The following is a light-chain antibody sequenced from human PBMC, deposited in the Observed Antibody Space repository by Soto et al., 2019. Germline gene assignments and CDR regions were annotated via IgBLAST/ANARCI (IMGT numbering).Light chain of an antibody. V-gene: IGLV2-14*03. Sequence: QSALTQPASVSGSPGQSITISCTGTSSDVGDNNYVSWYQHHPGKAPKLMIYDVTHRTSGISNRFSGSKSGNTASLTSSGLQAQDEADDYCSSYTGSSTLYVFGTGTKVTVL. CDR1: SSDVGDNNY. CDR2: DVT. J-gene: IGLJ1*01. CDR3: SSYTGSSTLYV.